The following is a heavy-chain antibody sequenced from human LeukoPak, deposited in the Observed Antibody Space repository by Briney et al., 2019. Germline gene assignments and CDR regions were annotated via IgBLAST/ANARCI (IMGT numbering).Heavy chain of an antibody. Sequence: ASVKVSCKASGYTFTSYGISWVRQAPGQGLEWMGWISAYNGNTNYAQKLQGRVVMTRDTSTGTVYMELSSLTSGDTALYFCARSRSFSGYGAFGPWGQGTLVTVSS. CDR3: ARSRSFSGYGAFGP. CDR2: ISAYNGNT. J-gene: IGHJ5*02. CDR1: GYTFTSYG. D-gene: IGHD5-12*01. V-gene: IGHV1-18*01.